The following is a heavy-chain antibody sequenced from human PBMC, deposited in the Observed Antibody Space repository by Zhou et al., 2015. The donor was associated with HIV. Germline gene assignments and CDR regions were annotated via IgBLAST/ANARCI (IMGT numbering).Heavy chain of an antibody. CDR3: AKGLLS. CDR1: GFTFSSYG. Sequence: QVQLVESGGGVVQPGRSLRLSCAASGFTFSSYGMHWVRQAPGKGLEWVAVISYDGSNKYYADSVKGRFTISRDNSKNTLYLQMNSLRVEDTALYYCAKGLLSWGQGTLVTVSS. J-gene: IGHJ5*02. V-gene: IGHV3-30*18. CDR2: ISYDGSNK.